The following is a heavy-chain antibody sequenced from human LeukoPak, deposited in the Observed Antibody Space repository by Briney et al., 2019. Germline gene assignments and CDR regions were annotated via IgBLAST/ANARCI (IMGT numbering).Heavy chain of an antibody. CDR1: GGAISSFY. D-gene: IGHD5-24*01. CDR2: VYYTGSS. Sequence: SETLSLTCTVSGGAISSFYWSWIRQPPREGLEWIAYVYYTGSSNSNPSLRSRVTISVDTSRHQFFLHLNSVTAADTAVYYCARGDGYTFDYWGQGTLVTVSS. CDR3: ARGDGYTFDY. J-gene: IGHJ4*02. V-gene: IGHV4-59*01.